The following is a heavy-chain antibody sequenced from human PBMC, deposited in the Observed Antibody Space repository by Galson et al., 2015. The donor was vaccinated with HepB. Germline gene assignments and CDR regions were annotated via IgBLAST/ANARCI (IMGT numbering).Heavy chain of an antibody. CDR3: ARDSWNDYGDYGGIFNY. D-gene: IGHD4-17*01. CDR2: ISAYNGNT. V-gene: IGHV1-18*01. CDR1: GYTFTSYG. Sequence: SVKVSCKASGYTFTSYGISWVRQAPGQGLEWMGWISAYNGNTNYAQKLQGRVTMTTDTSTSTAYMELRSLRSDDTAVYYCARDSWNDYGDYGGIFNYWGQGTLVTVSS. J-gene: IGHJ4*02.